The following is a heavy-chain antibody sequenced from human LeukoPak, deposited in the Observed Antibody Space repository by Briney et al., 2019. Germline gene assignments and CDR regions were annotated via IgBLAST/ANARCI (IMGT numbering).Heavy chain of an antibody. V-gene: IGHV4-59*01. J-gene: IGHJ4*02. CDR2: IYYSGST. CDR3: ARAVPGIAAAGAVDY. Sequence: SETLSLTCTVSGGSISSYYWSWIRQPPGKGLEWIGYIYYSGSTNYNPSLKSRVTISVDTSKNQFSLTLSSVTAADTAVYYCARAVPGIAAAGAVDYWGQGTLVTVSS. CDR1: GGSISSYY. D-gene: IGHD6-13*01.